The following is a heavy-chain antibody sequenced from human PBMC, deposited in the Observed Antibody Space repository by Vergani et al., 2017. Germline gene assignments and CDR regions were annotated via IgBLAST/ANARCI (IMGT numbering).Heavy chain of an antibody. CDR3: ARAKWNDYGDYVPISGMDV. D-gene: IGHD4-17*01. Sequence: QVQLQESGPGLVKPSQTLSLTCTVSGGSISSGGYYWSWIRQHPGKGLEWIGYIYYSGSTYYNPSLKSRVTISVDTSKNQFSLKLSSVTAADTAVYYCARAKWNDYGDYVPISGMDVWGQGTLVTVSS. CDR1: GGSISSGGYY. J-gene: IGHJ4*02. V-gene: IGHV4-31*03. CDR2: IYYSGST.